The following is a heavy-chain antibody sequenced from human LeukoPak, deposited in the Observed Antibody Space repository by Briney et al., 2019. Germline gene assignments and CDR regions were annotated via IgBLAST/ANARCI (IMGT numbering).Heavy chain of an antibody. CDR3: ARGSGYYYYYYYMDV. D-gene: IGHD3-22*01. J-gene: IGHJ6*03. Sequence: ASVKVSCKASVYTFTSYVNWVRQATGQGLEWMVWMNPNSGNTGYAQKFQGRVTITRNTSISTAYMELSSLRSEDTAVYYCARGSGYYYYYYYMDVWGKGTTVTVSS. V-gene: IGHV1-8*03. CDR1: VYTFTSYV. CDR2: MNPNSGNT.